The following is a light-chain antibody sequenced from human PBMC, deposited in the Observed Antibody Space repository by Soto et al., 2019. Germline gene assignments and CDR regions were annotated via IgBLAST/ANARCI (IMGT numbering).Light chain of an antibody. CDR1: QSVSRS. CDR3: QHYATYPWT. V-gene: IGKV3-11*01. J-gene: IGKJ1*01. CDR2: DAS. Sequence: EIVLTQSPATLSLSPGERATLSCRASQSVSRSLGWYQQKPGQAPRLLIYDASNRASAIPARFSGSGSGTDFTLTISSLQPDDFATYYCQHYATYPWTFGQGTKVDIK.